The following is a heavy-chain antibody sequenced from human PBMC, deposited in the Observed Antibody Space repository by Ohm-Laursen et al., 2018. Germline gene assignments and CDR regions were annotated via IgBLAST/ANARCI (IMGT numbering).Heavy chain of an antibody. Sequence: SLRLSCSASRFTFSRYAMSWVRQAPGKGLECVSLIGGSGGDTYYADSVKGRFAISRENSKSTLYLQMNSLRAEDTAVYYCAIHDYYDSSGYYVSGDYWGQGTLVTVSS. CDR3: AIHDYYDSSGYYVSGDY. CDR1: RFTFSRYA. V-gene: IGHV3-23*01. CDR2: IGGSGGDT. J-gene: IGHJ4*02. D-gene: IGHD3-22*01.